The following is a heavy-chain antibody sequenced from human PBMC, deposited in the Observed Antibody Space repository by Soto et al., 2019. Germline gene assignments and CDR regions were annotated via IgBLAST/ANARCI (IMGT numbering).Heavy chain of an antibody. J-gene: IGHJ4*02. CDR1: GFTVSSHY. Sequence: EVQLVESGGGLIQPGGSLRLSCAASGFTVSSHYMSWVRQAPGKGLEWVSVIYSGGSTYYADSVKGRFTISRDNSKNTLYLQMNSLRAEDTAVYYCARDPGRGYSYGWDYWGQGTLVTVSS. D-gene: IGHD5-18*01. CDR3: ARDPGRGYSYGWDY. V-gene: IGHV3-53*01. CDR2: IYSGGST.